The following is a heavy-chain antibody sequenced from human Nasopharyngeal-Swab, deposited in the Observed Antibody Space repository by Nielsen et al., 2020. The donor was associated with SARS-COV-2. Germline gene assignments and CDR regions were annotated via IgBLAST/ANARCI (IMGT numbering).Heavy chain of an antibody. Sequence: WIRQPPGKGLGWIGYIYYSGSTYYNPSLKSRVTISVDTSKNQFSLKLSSVTAADTAVYYCARDGYDFWSGYLRGTGRYYYYYYMDVWGKGTTVTVSS. J-gene: IGHJ6*03. CDR3: ARDGYDFWSGYLRGTGRYYYYYYMDV. V-gene: IGHV4-30-4*01. D-gene: IGHD3-3*01. CDR2: IYYSGST.